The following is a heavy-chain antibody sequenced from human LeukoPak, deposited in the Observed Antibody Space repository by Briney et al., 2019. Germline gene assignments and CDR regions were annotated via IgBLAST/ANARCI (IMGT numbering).Heavy chain of an antibody. V-gene: IGHV1-8*01. D-gene: IGHD6-19*01. CDR1: GYTFTSYD. CDR2: MNPNSGST. CDR3: ARGRAVYNWFDP. J-gene: IGHJ5*02. Sequence: ASVKVSCKASGYTFTSYDINWVRQATGQGLEWMGWMNPNSGSTGYAQKFQGRVTMTRNTSISTAYMELSSLRSEDTAVYYCARGRAVYNWFDPWGQGTLVTVSS.